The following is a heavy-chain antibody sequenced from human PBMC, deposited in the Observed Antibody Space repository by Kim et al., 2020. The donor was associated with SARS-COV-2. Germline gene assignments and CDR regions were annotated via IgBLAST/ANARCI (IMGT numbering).Heavy chain of an antibody. J-gene: IGHJ3*02. Sequence: GGSLRLSCAASGFTFDDYAMHWVRQAPGKGLEWVSGISWNSGSIGYADSVKGRFTISRDNAKNSLYLQMNSLRAEDTALYYCAKDNLARNDYGDYDSAFDIWGEGTMVAVSS. V-gene: IGHV3-9*01. D-gene: IGHD4-17*01. CDR3: AKDNLARNDYGDYDSAFDI. CDR1: GFTFDDYA. CDR2: ISWNSGSI.